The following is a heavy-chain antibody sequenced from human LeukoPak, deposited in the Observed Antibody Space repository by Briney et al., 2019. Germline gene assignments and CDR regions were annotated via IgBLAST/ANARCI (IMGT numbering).Heavy chain of an antibody. V-gene: IGHV3-11*01. J-gene: IGHJ6*02. CDR1: GFTFSDYY. D-gene: IGHD2/OR15-2a*01. Sequence: GGSLRLSCAASGFTFSDYYMTWIRQAPGKGLEWVSFISSSGDSLYYADSVRGRFTISRDNAKNSLYLQMNSLRAEDTAVYYCAREVVIVPDYFYYGLDVWGQGTTVTASS. CDR2: ISSSGDSL. CDR3: AREVVIVPDYFYYGLDV.